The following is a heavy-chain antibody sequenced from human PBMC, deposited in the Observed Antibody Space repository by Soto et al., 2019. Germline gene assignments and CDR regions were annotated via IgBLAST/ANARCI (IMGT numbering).Heavy chain of an antibody. CDR3: ARGLYGGSLDY. CDR2: IHHSGTT. D-gene: IGHD2-15*01. Sequence: LSLTCDVSDYSISSNYNWLWIRQPPGKGLEWIGAIHHSGTTYYTPSLKSRVTISMDTSENHSSLKLTSMTATDTSMYYCARGLYGGSLDYWGQGTPGTVSS. CDR1: DYSISSNYN. J-gene: IGHJ4*02. V-gene: IGHV4-38-2*01.